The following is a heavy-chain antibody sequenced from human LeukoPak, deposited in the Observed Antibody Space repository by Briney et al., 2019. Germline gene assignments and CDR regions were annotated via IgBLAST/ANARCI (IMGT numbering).Heavy chain of an antibody. V-gene: IGHV3-7*01. J-gene: IGHJ3*02. CDR1: GFTFSNYC. CDR2: IKQDGSEK. CDR3: ARGGMVRRVMGAFDI. D-gene: IGHD3-10*01. Sequence: PGGSLRLSCAASGFTFSNYCMSWVRQAPGKGLEWVANIKQDGSEKYYVDSVKGRFTVSRDNAKNSLYLQMNSLRAEDTAVFYCARGGMVRRVMGAFDIWGQGTLVPVSS.